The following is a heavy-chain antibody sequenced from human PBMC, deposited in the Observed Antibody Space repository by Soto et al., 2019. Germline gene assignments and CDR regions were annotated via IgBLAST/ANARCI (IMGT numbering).Heavy chain of an antibody. Sequence: QVQLQESGPGLVKPSGTLSLTCAVSGGSISSSNWWSWVRQPPGKGLEWIGEIYHSGSTNYNPSLTSRVTISVDKANNQFSLKLSAVTAAATAVYYCAIDPSYYGSGSYYYYYGMDVWGQGTTVTVSS. CDR1: GGSISSSNW. CDR3: AIDPSYYGSGSYYYYYGMDV. J-gene: IGHJ6*02. V-gene: IGHV4-4*02. CDR2: IYHSGST. D-gene: IGHD3-10*01.